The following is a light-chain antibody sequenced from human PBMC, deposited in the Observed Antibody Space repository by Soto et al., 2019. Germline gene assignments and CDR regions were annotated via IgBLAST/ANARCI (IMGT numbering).Light chain of an antibody. CDR1: QTISSW. Sequence: DIQMTQSPSTLSGSVGDRVTITCRASQTISSWLAWYQQKPGKAPKLLIYKASTLKSGVPSRFSGSGSGTEFTLTISSLQPDDFAVYYCQQYAGSRVTFGGGTKVDIK. CDR3: QQYAGSRVT. V-gene: IGKV1-5*03. CDR2: KAS. J-gene: IGKJ4*01.